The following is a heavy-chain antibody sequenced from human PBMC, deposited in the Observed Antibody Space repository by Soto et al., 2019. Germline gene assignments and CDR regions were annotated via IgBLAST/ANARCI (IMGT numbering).Heavy chain of an antibody. V-gene: IGHV3-48*02. CDR3: AREDASYGDYLYGYYYYGMDV. D-gene: IGHD4-17*01. CDR2: ISSSSSTI. J-gene: IGHJ6*02. CDR1: GFTFSSYS. Sequence: GGSLRLSCAASGFTFSSYSMNWVRQAPGKGLEWVSYISSSSSTIYYADSVKGRFTISRDNAKNSLYLQMNSLRDEDTAVYYCAREDASYGDYLYGYYYYGMDVWGQGTTVTVSS.